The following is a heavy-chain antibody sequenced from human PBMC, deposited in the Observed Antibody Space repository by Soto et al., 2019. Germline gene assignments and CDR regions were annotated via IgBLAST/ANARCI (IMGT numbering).Heavy chain of an antibody. D-gene: IGHD1-26*01. CDR2: ISYDGSNK. J-gene: IGHJ6*02. V-gene: IGHV3-30-3*01. CDR3: ARALGGYYYYYGLEV. CDR1: GFTFSSYA. Sequence: RLSCAASGFTFSSYAMHWVRQAPGKGLEWVAVISYDGSNKYYADSVKGRFTISRDNSKNTLYLQMNSLRAEDTAVYYCARALGGYYYYYGLEVWGQGTTVTVSS.